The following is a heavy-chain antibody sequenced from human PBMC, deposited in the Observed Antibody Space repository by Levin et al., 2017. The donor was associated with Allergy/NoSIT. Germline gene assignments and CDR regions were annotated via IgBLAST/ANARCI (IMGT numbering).Heavy chain of an antibody. V-gene: IGHV4-39*01. CDR1: GGSISSSSYY. Sequence: PSETLSLTCTVSGGSISSSSYYWGWIRQPPGKGLEWIGSIYYSGSTYYNPSLKSRVTISVDTSKNQFSLKLSSVTAADTAVYYCARLGYSGSYWIAGAFDIWGQGTMVTVSS. CDR2: IYYSGST. CDR3: ARLGYSGSYWIAGAFDI. D-gene: IGHD1-26*01. J-gene: IGHJ3*02.